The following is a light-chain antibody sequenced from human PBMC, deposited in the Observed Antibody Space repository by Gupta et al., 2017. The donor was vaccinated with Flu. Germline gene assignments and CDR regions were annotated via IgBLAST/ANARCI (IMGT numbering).Light chain of an antibody. CDR2: DVN. CDR1: VSDVGVYNY. J-gene: IGLJ2*01. Sequence: QSALTQPRSVSGSPGHSVTISCTGTVSDVGVYNYVSWYHQYPGKAPKLIVYDVNKRPSGVPDRFSGSKSGISASLTISGLQADDEADYYCFSCAITYTWIFGGGTKLTVL. CDR3: FSCAITYTWI. V-gene: IGLV2-11*01.